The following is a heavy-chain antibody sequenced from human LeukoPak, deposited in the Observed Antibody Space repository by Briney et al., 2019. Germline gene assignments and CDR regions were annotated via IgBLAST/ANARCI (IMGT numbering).Heavy chain of an antibody. CDR3: ASTCSGGSCYHDWFDP. Sequence: ASVKVSCKASGYTFTSYDINWVRQATGQGLEWMGWMNPNSGNTGYAQKFQGRVTMTRNTSISTAYMELSSLRSEDTAVYYCASTCSGGSCYHDWFDPWGQGTLVTVSS. D-gene: IGHD2-15*01. CDR1: GYTFTSYD. V-gene: IGHV1-8*01. CDR2: MNPNSGNT. J-gene: IGHJ5*02.